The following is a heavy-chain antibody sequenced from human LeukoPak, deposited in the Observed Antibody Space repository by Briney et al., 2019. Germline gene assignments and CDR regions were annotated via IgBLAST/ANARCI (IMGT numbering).Heavy chain of an antibody. CDR3: ARGGPGAVAGPYP. J-gene: IGHJ3*01. D-gene: IGHD6-19*01. Sequence: ASVKVSCKASGYTFISYGIGCVREAPGQGLEWMGWISTYGGHTSYAQQFQDRVTMTKDTYTSTAYMELRSLRSDDTAVYYCARGGPGAVAGPYPWGQGTMVTVSS. CDR2: ISTYGGHT. CDR1: GYTFISYG. V-gene: IGHV1-18*01.